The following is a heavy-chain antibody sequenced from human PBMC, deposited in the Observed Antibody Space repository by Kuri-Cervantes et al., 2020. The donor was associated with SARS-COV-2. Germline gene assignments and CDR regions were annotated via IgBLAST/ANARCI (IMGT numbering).Heavy chain of an antibody. CDR2: MNPNSGNT. Sequence: ASVKVSCKASGYTFTSYDINWVRQATGQGLEWMGWMNPNSGNTGYAQKFQGRVTMTRNTSISTAYMELSSLRSEDTAVYYCAREGYSSGWSHYYYYMDVWGKGTTVTVSS. CDR1: GYTFTSYD. D-gene: IGHD6-19*01. V-gene: IGHV1-8*02. J-gene: IGHJ6*03. CDR3: AREGYSSGWSHYYYYMDV.